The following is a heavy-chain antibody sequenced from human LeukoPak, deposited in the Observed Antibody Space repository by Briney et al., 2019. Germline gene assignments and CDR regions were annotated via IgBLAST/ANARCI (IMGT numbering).Heavy chain of an antibody. J-gene: IGHJ4*02. CDR3: AHNYGSGSYYTYYFDY. Sequence: ASVKVSCKASGGTFSSYAISWVRQAPGRGLEWMGGIIPIFGTANYAQKFQGRVTITTDESTSTAYMELSSLRSEDTAVYYCAHNYGSGSYYTYYFDYWGQRTLVTVSS. CDR2: IIPIFGTA. V-gene: IGHV1-69*05. CDR1: GGTFSSYA. D-gene: IGHD3-10*01.